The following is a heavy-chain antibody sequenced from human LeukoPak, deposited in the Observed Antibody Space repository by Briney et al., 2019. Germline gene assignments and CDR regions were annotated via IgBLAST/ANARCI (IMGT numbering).Heavy chain of an antibody. V-gene: IGHV4-39*01. CDR2: LYYGANT. J-gene: IGHJ6*03. Sequence: PSETLSLTCTVSGDSVTTTNFCWGWIRRAPGKGLEWIGSLYYGANTYYKPSLKSRVTISVDTSLNQFSLILTSVTAADTGVYYCARLRVQQLASSYYMDVWGKGTTVTVSS. CDR3: ARLRVQQLASSYYMDV. D-gene: IGHD6-13*01. CDR1: GDSVTTTNFC.